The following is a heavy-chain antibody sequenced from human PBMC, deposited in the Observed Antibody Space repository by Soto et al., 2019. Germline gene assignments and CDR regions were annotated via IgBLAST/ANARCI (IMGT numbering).Heavy chain of an antibody. CDR1: GYTFTSYY. V-gene: IGHV1-46*01. CDR2: INPSGGST. J-gene: IGHJ4*02. CDR3: AREGEWEQTGSYFDY. Sequence: QVQLVQSGAEVKKPGASVKVSCKASGYTFTSYYMHWVRQAPGQGLEWMGIINPSGGSTSYAQKFQGRVTMTRDTSTSTVYMELSSLRSEDTAMYYCAREGEWEQTGSYFDYWGQGTLVTVSS. D-gene: IGHD1-26*01.